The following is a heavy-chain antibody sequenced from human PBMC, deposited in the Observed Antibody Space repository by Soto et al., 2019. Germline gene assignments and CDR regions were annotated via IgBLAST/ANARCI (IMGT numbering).Heavy chain of an antibody. CDR2: IKSKTDGGTT. Sequence: EVQLVESGGGLVKPGGSLRLSCAASGFTFSNAWMSWVRQAPGKGLEWVGRIKSKTDGGTTDYAAPVKGRFTISRDESKNTLYLQMNSLKTEDTAVYYCTTDKGYCSGGSCSQFDPWGQGTLVTVSS. CDR3: TTDKGYCSGGSCSQFDP. CDR1: GFTFSNAW. V-gene: IGHV3-15*01. D-gene: IGHD2-15*01. J-gene: IGHJ5*02.